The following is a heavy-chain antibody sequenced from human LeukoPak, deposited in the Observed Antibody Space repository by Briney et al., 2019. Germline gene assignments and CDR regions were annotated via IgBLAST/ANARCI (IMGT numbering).Heavy chain of an antibody. J-gene: IGHJ4*02. CDR1: GGSFTGSY. CDR2: GNNNGST. D-gene: IGHD6-13*01. V-gene: IGHV4-34*01. Sequence: SETLSLTCALYGGSFTGSYWCWICDPLQGGRGWGWQGNNNGSTNYNPSPQGRVNIPVPKTKNQFSLMLISVTAADTAVYYCANGPSWYRGGLQSGHFDYWGQGTLVTVSS. CDR3: ANGPSWYRGGLQSGHFDY.